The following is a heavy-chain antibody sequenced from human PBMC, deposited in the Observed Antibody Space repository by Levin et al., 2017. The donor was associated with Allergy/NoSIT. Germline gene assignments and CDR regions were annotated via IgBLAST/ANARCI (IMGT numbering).Heavy chain of an antibody. CDR1: GFTFSSYS. V-gene: IGHV3-21*01. Sequence: TPGGSLRLSCVASGFTFSSYSMNWVRQAPGKGLEWVSSISMNSNYIYYADSVKGRFTISRDNAKDSLYLQMNSLGADDTAVYYCARVETHYDFWSGYSTKYYFDYWGQGTLVTVSS. J-gene: IGHJ4*02. CDR3: ARVETHYDFWSGYSTKYYFDY. D-gene: IGHD3-3*01. CDR2: ISMNSNYI.